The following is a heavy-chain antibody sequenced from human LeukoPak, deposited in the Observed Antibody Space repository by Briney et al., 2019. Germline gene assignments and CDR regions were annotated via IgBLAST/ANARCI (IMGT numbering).Heavy chain of an antibody. CDR3: ARDSMMATISWYFDL. V-gene: IGHV3-30-3*01. CDR2: ISYDGSNK. J-gene: IGHJ2*01. Sequence: GRSLRLSCAASGFTFSSYAMHWVRQAPGKGLEWVAVISYDGSNKYYADSVKGRFTISRDNSKNTLYLQMNSLRAEDTAVYYCARDSMMATISWYFDLWGRGTLVTVSS. CDR1: GFTFSSYA. D-gene: IGHD5-24*01.